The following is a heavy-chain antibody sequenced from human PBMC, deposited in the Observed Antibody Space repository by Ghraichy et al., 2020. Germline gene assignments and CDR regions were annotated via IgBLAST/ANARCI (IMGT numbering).Heavy chain of an antibody. CDR3: ARVKKSASYYYDSSGYRY. Sequence: SETLSLTCAVYGGPFSGYYWSWIRQPPGKGLEWIGEINHSGSTNYNPSLKSRVTISVDTSTNQFSLKLSSVTAADTAVYYCARVKKSASYYYDSSGYRYWGQGTLVTVCS. J-gene: IGHJ4*02. V-gene: IGHV4-34*01. D-gene: IGHD3-22*01. CDR1: GGPFSGYY. CDR2: INHSGST.